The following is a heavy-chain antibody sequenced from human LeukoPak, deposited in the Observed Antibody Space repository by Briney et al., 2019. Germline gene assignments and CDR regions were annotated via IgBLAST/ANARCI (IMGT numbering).Heavy chain of an antibody. J-gene: IGHJ4*02. V-gene: IGHV4-31*03. CDR3: AKDLSVSVSSDY. D-gene: IGHD2-15*01. Sequence: PSETLSLTCTVSGGSISSGGYSWSWIRQHPGKGLEWIGYIYYSGSTYYNPSLKSRVTISVDTSKNQFSLKLSSVTAADTAVYYCAKDLSVSVSSDYWGQGTLVTVSS. CDR1: GGSISSGGYS. CDR2: IYYSGST.